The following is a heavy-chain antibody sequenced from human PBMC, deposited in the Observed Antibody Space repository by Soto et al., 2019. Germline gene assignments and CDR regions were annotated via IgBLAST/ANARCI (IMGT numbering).Heavy chain of an antibody. CDR3: AKSRYNSNDAQFDY. CDR1: GFTFSSYA. D-gene: IGHD1-1*01. CDR2: ISGSGGST. V-gene: IGHV3-23*01. J-gene: IGHJ4*02. Sequence: EVQLLESGGGLVQPGGSLRLSCAASGFTFSSYAMRWVRQAPGKGLEGVSAISGSGGSTYEADCVKGRFTISRDNSKNTHYLQKNSLRTEDTTVYYCAKSRYNSNDAQFDYWGQGTLVTVSS.